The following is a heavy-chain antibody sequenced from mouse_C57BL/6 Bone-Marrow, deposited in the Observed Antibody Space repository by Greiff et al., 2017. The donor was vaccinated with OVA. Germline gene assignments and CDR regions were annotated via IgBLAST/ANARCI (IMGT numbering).Heavy chain of an antibody. V-gene: IGHV1-69*01. J-gene: IGHJ2*01. D-gene: IGHD1-1*01. CDR2: IDPSDSYT. CDR3: ARAYYYGSSRFDY. Sequence: QVQLQQPGAELVMPGASVKLSCKASGYTFTSYWMHWVKQRPGQGLEWIGEIDPSDSYTNYTQKFKGKSTFTVDKSSSTAYMQLSSLTSEDSAVYYCARAYYYGSSRFDYWGQGTTLTVSS. CDR1: GYTFTSYW.